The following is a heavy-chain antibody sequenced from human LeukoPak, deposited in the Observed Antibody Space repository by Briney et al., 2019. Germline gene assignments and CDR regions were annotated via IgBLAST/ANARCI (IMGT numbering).Heavy chain of an antibody. CDR1: GFTLSSFG. CDR2: ISSTGGTA. CDR3: ARDYSWYAVNYFDC. Sequence: GGSLRLSCAASGFTLSSFGMSWVRQAPGKGLEWVSAISSTGGTAYYADSVKGRFTISRDNSKNTLYLQMNSLRAEDTAVYYCARDYSWYAVNYFDCWGQGTLVTVSS. J-gene: IGHJ4*02. D-gene: IGHD6-13*01. V-gene: IGHV3-23*01.